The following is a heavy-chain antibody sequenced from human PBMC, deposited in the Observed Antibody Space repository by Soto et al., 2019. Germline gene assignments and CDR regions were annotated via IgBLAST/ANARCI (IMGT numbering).Heavy chain of an antibody. CDR3: ALGLWVGWYHAFDI. CDR2: IIPIFGTA. CDR1: VGTFSSSA. Sequence: QVQLVQSGAEVKKPGYSVKVSCKASVGTFSSSALSWVRQAPGQGLEWLGGIIPIFGTANYAQKFQGSVTITEDESTSTACMELSSLRSEDTAVYSCALGLWVGWYHAFDIWGQGTMVTVSS. V-gene: IGHV1-69*01. J-gene: IGHJ3*02. D-gene: IGHD6-19*01.